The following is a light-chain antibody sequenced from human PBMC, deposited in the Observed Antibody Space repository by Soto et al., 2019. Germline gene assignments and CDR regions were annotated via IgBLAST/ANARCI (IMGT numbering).Light chain of an antibody. CDR1: SSDIGGYNY. J-gene: IGLJ2*01. CDR3: TSYTGSSTLVV. CDR2: DVS. Sequence: QSALTQPASVSGSPGQSITIPCTGTSSDIGGYNYVSWYQHHPGKAPKLMIFDVSNRPSGVSNRFSGSKSANTASLTISGLQAEDEADYYCTSYTGSSTLVVFGGGTKLTVL. V-gene: IGLV2-14*03.